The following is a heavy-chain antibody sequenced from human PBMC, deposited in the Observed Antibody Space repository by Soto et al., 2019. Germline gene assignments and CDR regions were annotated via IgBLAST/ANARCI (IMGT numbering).Heavy chain of an antibody. V-gene: IGHV2-5*01. CDR1: GFSLRNGGVG. D-gene: IGHD5-18*01. Sequence: QITLKESGPTLVKSTQTLTLTCSFSGFSLRNGGVGVGWIRQPPGKALEWVALIYWNDDKRYSPFLKNRLTLIKDTFKDQVVLTMTNVDPADTATYYCAHKLDTVDWFGPWGQGILVTVSS. J-gene: IGHJ5*02. CDR2: IYWNDDK. CDR3: AHKLDTVDWFGP.